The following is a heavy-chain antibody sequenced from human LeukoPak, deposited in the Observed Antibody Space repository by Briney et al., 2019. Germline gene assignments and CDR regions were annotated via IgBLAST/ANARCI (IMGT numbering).Heavy chain of an antibody. V-gene: IGHV1-69*13. CDR1: GGTFNTYA. J-gene: IGHJ4*02. CDR2: VIVMLGTV. Sequence: ASVKVSCKASGGTFNTYAISWVRQAPGQGLKWMGGVIVMLGTVNYAQKFQGRVTFTADESTSTAYMELSSLRSEDTAVYYCARLLDYGDLFDYWGQGTLVTVSS. CDR3: ARLLDYGDLFDY. D-gene: IGHD4-17*01.